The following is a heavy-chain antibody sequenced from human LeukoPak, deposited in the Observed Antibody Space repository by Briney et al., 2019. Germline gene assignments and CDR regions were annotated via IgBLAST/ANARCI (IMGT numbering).Heavy chain of an antibody. CDR1: GFTVSSNY. CDR2: IYSGGST. J-gene: IGHJ4*02. CDR3: ARHRGYYYDSSGYIDY. Sequence: PGRSLRLSCAASGFTVSSNYMSWFRQAPGKGLEWVSVIYSGGSTYYADSVKGRFTISRDNSKNTLYLQMNSLRAEDTAVYYCARHRGYYYDSSGYIDYWGQGTLVTVSS. V-gene: IGHV3-53*01. D-gene: IGHD3-22*01.